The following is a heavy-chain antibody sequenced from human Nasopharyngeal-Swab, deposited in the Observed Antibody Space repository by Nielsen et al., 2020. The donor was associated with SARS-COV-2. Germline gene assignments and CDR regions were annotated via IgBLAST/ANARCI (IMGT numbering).Heavy chain of an antibody. CDR2: IVPIFGTT. CDR3: VRVPPYAFGELLSEY. J-gene: IGHJ4*02. Sequence: SVKVSCKVSGGTFSSYAFTWVRQAPGQGLEWMGGIVPIFGTTNYAQRFQGRVTITADESTSTAYMELSSLRSEDTAVYYCVRVPPYAFGELLSEYWGQGTLVTVSS. D-gene: IGHD3-10*01. CDR1: GGTFSSYA. V-gene: IGHV1-69*13.